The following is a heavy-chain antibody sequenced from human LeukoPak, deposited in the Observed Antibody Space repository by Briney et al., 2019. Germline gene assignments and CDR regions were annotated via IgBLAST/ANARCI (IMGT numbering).Heavy chain of an antibody. CDR2: ISGSGGST. V-gene: IGHV3-23*01. CDR3: AKDPLGMRYFDY. J-gene: IGHJ4*02. D-gene: IGHD3-16*01. Sequence: GSLRLSCAASGFTFSSYAMSWVRQAPGKGLEWVSGISGSGGSTNYEDSVKGRFTISRDNSKKTLYLQMNSLRAEDTAVYYCAKDPLGMRYFDYWGQGTLVTVSS. CDR1: GFTFSSYA.